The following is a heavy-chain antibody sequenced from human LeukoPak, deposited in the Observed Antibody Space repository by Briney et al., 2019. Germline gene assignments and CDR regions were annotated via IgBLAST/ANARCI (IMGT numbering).Heavy chain of an antibody. CDR3: PRALYWFDP. V-gene: IGHV4-30-4*01. J-gene: IGHJ5*02. CDR2: ICYGGNT. Sequence: SQTLSLTCSVSGGSITSANYCWSWIRQPPAKGLEWIGYICYGGNTYYSPSLKSRVTISVDTSKNQFSLNLTSVTAADTAVYYCPRALYWFDPWGQGTLVTVSS. CDR1: GGSITSANYC.